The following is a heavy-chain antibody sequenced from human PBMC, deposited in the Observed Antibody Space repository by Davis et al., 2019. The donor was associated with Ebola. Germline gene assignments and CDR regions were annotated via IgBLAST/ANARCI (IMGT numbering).Heavy chain of an antibody. Sequence: AASVKVSCKASGYTFTSYGISWVRQAPGQGLEWMGWISAYNGNTNYAQKLQGRVTMTTDTSTSTAYMELSRLRSDDTAVYYCAREAGSILGPGGMDVWGQGTTVTVSS. D-gene: IGHD3-10*01. V-gene: IGHV1-18*01. CDR1: GYTFTSYG. CDR2: ISAYNGNT. CDR3: AREAGSILGPGGMDV. J-gene: IGHJ6*02.